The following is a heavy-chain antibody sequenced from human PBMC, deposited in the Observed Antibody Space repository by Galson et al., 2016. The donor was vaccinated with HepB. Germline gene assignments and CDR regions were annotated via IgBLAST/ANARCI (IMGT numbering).Heavy chain of an antibody. CDR3: TRDGYSDYDPDDYYYYYGMDV. J-gene: IGHJ6*02. D-gene: IGHD5-12*01. CDR1: GFTFGDYA. V-gene: IGHV3-49*03. Sequence: SLRLSCAASGFTFGDYAMSWFRQAPGKGLEWVGFIRSKAYGGTTEYAASVKGRFTISRDDSKSIAYLQMNSLKTEDTAVYYCTRDGYSDYDPDDYYYYYGMDVWGQGTTVTVSS. CDR2: IRSKAYGGTT.